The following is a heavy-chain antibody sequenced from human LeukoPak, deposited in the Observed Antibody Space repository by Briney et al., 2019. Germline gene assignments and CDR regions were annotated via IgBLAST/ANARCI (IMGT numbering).Heavy chain of an antibody. J-gene: IGHJ4*02. Sequence: SETLSLTCAVSGNSMSSGYYWGWIRQPPGKGLEWIGSIYHSGSTYYNPSLKSRVTISVDTSKNQFSLKLSSVTAADTAVYYCARDLIAVAAFDYWGQGTLVTVSS. CDR2: IYHSGST. V-gene: IGHV4-38-2*02. D-gene: IGHD6-19*01. CDR1: GNSMSSGYY. CDR3: ARDLIAVAAFDY.